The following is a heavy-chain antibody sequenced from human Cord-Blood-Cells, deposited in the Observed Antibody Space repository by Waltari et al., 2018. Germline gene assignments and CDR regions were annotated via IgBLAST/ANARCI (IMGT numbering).Heavy chain of an antibody. V-gene: IGHV3-30*03. CDR1: GFTFSSYG. Sequence: QVQLVESGGGVVQPGRSLRLSCAASGFTFSSYGMHWVRQAPGKGREWVAVISYDGSNKYYADSVKGRFTISRDNSKNTLYLQMNSLRAEDTAVYYCATCPSGSYWAAFGIWGQGTMVTVSS. D-gene: IGHD1-26*01. J-gene: IGHJ3*02. CDR3: ATCPSGSYWAAFGI. CDR2: ISYDGSNK.